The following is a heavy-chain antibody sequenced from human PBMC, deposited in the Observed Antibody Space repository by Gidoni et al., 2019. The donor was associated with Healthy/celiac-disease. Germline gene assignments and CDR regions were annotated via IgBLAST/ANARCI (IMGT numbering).Heavy chain of an antibody. D-gene: IGHD6-19*01. CDR2: IWYDGTDE. CDR1: GFAFRSYG. J-gene: IGHJ4*02. V-gene: IGHV3-33*01. Sequence: QVQLVESGGGVVQPGRSLRLSCAASGFAFRSYGMLWVRQARGKGLEWVAFIWYDGTDEYYADSVKGRFTISRDNSKNMLFLQMNSLRGEDSAMYYCARNPYIGSDWYNSDYWGQGTLVTVSS. CDR3: ARNPYIGSDWYNSDY.